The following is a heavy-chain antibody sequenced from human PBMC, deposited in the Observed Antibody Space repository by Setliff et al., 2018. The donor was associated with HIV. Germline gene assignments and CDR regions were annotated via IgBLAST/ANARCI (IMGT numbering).Heavy chain of an antibody. J-gene: IGHJ6*03. V-gene: IGHV4-31*03. Sequence: LSLTCTVSGGSISSSDFYWSWIRQHPGKGLEYIGYIYYTGSTYSNPSLQSRVRISVDTSKNQFSLRLSSVTAADTAVYYCARDSANGKTANLNYLDVWGKGTTVTVSS. CDR3: ARDSANGKTANLNYLDV. CDR1: GGSISSSDFY. D-gene: IGHD2-8*01. CDR2: IYYTGST.